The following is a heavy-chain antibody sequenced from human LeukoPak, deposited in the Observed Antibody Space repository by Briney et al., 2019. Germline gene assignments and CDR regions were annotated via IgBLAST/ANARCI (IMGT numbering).Heavy chain of an antibody. J-gene: IGHJ4*02. CDR2: ISGSGGSA. D-gene: IGHD1-26*01. CDR1: GFTFSSYA. V-gene: IGHV3-23*01. Sequence: GGSLRLSCAASGFTFSSYAMTWVRQAPGKGLEWVSGISGSGGSAYYADSVKGRFTISRDNSKNTVYLQMNSLRVEDTAVYYCAKDDPTGRYLWGQGTLVTVSS. CDR3: AKDDPTGRYL.